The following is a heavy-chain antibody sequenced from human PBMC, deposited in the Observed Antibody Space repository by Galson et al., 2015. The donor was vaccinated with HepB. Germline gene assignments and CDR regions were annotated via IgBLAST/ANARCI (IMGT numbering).Heavy chain of an antibody. J-gene: IGHJ4*02. CDR2: IKSKTDGGTT. CDR1: GFTFSNAW. CDR3: TTGWFGLRNVDY. Sequence: SLRLSCAASGFTFSNAWMSWVRQAPGKGLEWVGRIKSKTDGGTTDYAAPVKGRFTISRDDSKNTLYLQMNSLKTEDTAVYYCTTGWFGLRNVDYWGQGTLVTVSS. V-gene: IGHV3-15*01. D-gene: IGHD3-10*01.